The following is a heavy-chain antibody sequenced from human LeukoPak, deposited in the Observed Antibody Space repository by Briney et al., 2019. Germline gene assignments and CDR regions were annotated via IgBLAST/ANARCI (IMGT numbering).Heavy chain of an antibody. CDR1: GGSLSNYY. J-gene: IGHJ6*04. D-gene: IGHD6-19*01. CDR2: INHSGST. CDR3: ARVIPASLKQWLVRDV. V-gene: IGHV4-34*01. Sequence: SETLSLTCAVYGGSLSNYYWSWIRQPPGKGLEWIGEINHSGSTKYNPSLKSRVTISVDTSKNQFSLKLSSVTAADTAVYYCARVIPASLKQWLVRDVWGKGTTVTVSS.